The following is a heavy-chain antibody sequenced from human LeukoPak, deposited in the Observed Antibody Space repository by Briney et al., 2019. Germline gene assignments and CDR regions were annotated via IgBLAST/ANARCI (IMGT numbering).Heavy chain of an antibody. Sequence: GGSLRLSCAASGFTFSDYYMSWVRQAPGKGLEWVSVIYSGGSTYYADSVKGRFTISRDNSKNTLYLQMNSLRAEDTAVYYCARDYKGHAAFDIWGQGTMVTVSS. CDR1: GFTFSDYY. D-gene: IGHD3-10*01. J-gene: IGHJ3*02. CDR3: ARDYKGHAAFDI. CDR2: IYSGGST. V-gene: IGHV3-53*01.